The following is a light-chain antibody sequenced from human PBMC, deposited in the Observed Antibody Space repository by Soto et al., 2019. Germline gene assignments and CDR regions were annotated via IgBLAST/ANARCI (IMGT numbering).Light chain of an antibody. CDR2: EGS. CDR3: CSYAGSSTF. V-gene: IGLV2-23*03. J-gene: IGLJ1*01. CDR1: SSDVGSYSL. Sequence: QSVLTQPASVSGSPGQSITISCTGTSSDVGSYSLVSWYQQHPGKAPKLMIYEGSKRPSGVSNRFSGSKSGNTASLTISGLQAEDEADYYCCSYAGSSTFFGTGTRSPS.